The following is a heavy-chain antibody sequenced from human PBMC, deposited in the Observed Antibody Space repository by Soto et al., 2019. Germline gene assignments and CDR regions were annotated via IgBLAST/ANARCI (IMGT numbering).Heavy chain of an antibody. Sequence: QVQLVQSGAEVKKPGSSVKVSCKASGGTFSSYAISWVRQAPGQGLEWMGGIIPIFGTANYAQKFQGRVTITADESTNTAYMEMSSLRSEDTAVYYGARGLRVRGDYGQYYFDYWGQGTLVTVSS. CDR3: ARGLRVRGDYGQYYFDY. CDR1: GGTFSSYA. D-gene: IGHD4-17*01. J-gene: IGHJ4*02. V-gene: IGHV1-69*01. CDR2: IIPIFGTA.